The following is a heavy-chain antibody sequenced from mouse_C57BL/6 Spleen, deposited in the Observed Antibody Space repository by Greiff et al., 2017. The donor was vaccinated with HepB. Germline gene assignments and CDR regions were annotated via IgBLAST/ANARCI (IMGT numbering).Heavy chain of an antibody. CDR2: IDPSDSYT. Sequence: VQLQQPGAELVMPGASVKLSCKASGYTFTSYWMHWVKQRPGQGLAWIGEIDPSDSYTNYNQKFKGKSTLTVDKSSSTAYMQLSSLTSEDSAVYYCARREGKGGYFDYWGQGTTLTGSS. V-gene: IGHV1-69*01. J-gene: IGHJ2*01. CDR3: ARREGKGGYFDY. CDR1: GYTFTSYW. D-gene: IGHD1-3*01.